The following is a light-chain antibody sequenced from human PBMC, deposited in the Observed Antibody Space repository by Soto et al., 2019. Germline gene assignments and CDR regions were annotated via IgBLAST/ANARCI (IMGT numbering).Light chain of an antibody. J-gene: IGLJ3*02. CDR1: SGHNSYA. V-gene: IGLV4-69*01. CDR3: QTWSTDIRV. CDR2: LNSDGSH. Sequence: QLVLTQPPSASASLGASVKLTCTLSSGHNSYAIAWHQQQPEKGPRYLMKLNSDGSHSKGDWIPDRFSGSSSGAERYLTISSLQYEDEADYYCQTWSTDIRVFGGGTKLTVL.